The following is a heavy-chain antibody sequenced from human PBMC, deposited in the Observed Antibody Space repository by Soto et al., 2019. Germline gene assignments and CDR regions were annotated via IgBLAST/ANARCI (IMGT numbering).Heavy chain of an antibody. CDR1: GGSISSGGYS. J-gene: IGHJ4*02. D-gene: IGHD3-3*01. CDR3: ARYYDFIDY. CDR2: IYHSGSA. V-gene: IGHV4-30-2*01. Sequence: SETLSLTCAVSGGSISSGGYSWSWIRQPPGKGLEWIGYIYHSGSAYYNPSLKSRVTISVDRSKNQFSLKLSSVTAADTAVYYCARYYDFIDYWGQGTLVTVSS.